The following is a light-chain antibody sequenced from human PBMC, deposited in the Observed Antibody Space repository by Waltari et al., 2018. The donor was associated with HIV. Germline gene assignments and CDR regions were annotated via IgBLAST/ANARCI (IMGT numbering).Light chain of an antibody. CDR1: SSDIGGFHL. Sequence: QSALTQPASVSGSPGQSITISCTGPSSDIGGFHLVFWYQHHPDKAPKLIIYEVNVRPSGVSDRFSGSKSGNTASLTISGLQAGDEADYYCCSYAGSTTFVEFGGGTKLTVL. CDR2: EVN. J-gene: IGLJ3*02. V-gene: IGLV2-23*02. CDR3: CSYAGSTTFVE.